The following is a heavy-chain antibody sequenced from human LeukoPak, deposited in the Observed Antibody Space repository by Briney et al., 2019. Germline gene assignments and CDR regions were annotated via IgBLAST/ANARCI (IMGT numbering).Heavy chain of an antibody. J-gene: IGHJ4*02. V-gene: IGHV3-23*01. CDR3: ARTGYNYGTPLNN. D-gene: IGHD5-18*01. CDR2: ITYIDNSA. CDR1: GFTFSSYA. Sequence: GGSLRLSCAASGFTFSSYAMSWVRQAPGKGLDWVSGITYIDNSAYYADSVKGRFTISRDNSKNTLFLQMSSLRGEDTAVYYCARTGYNYGTPLNNWGQGTLVTVSS.